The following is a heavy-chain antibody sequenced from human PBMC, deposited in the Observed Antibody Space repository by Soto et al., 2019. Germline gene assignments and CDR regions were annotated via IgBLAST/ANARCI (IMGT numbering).Heavy chain of an antibody. J-gene: IGHJ6*02. V-gene: IGHV5-51*01. CDR1: GYSFTSYW. CDR3: ARARAARAFYYYYGMDV. Sequence: PGESLKISCKGSGYSFTSYWIGWVRQMPGKXLEWMGIIYPGDSDTRYSPSFQGQVTISADKSISTAYLQWSSLKASDTAMYYCARARAARAFYYYYGMDVWGQGTTVTVSS. CDR2: IYPGDSDT. D-gene: IGHD6-6*01.